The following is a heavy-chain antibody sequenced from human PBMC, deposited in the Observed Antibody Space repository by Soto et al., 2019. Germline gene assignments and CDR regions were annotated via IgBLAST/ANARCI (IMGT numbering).Heavy chain of an antibody. CDR3: ARSDIVVVPAAIIYYYGMDV. CDR2: INPNSGGT. J-gene: IGHJ6*02. Sequence: ASVKVSCKASGYTFTGYYMHWVRQAPGQGLEWMGWINPNSGGTNYAQKFQGRVTMTRDTSISTAYMELSRLRSDDTAVYYCARSDIVVVPAAIIYYYGMDVWGQGTTVTVSS. D-gene: IGHD2-2*02. V-gene: IGHV1-2*02. CDR1: GYTFTGYY.